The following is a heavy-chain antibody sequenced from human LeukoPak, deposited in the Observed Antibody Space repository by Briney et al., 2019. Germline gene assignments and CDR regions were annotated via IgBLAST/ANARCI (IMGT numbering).Heavy chain of an antibody. CDR3: ARDAYYYDSSGYFYYFDY. J-gene: IGHJ4*02. D-gene: IGHD3-22*01. CDR1: EFSVGSNY. Sequence: PGGSLRLSCAASEFSVGSNYMSWVRQAPGKGLEWVSLKGRFTISRDSSKNTLYLQMNSLRAEDTAVYYCARDAYYYDSSGYFYYFDYWGQGTLVTVSS. V-gene: IGHV3-66*01.